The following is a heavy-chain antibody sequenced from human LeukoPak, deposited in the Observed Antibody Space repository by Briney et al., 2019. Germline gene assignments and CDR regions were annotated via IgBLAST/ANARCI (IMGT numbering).Heavy chain of an antibody. J-gene: IGHJ4*02. CDR2: MNPNNGNT. V-gene: IGHV1-8*01. CDR3: ARDRVGVGGNGWEN. D-gene: IGHD6-19*01. Sequence: ASVKVSCKASGYTFTSYDINWVRQVTGQGLERMGWMNPNNGNTGYVQKFQGRVTMTRDTSIGTAYMELSSLRSEDTAVYYCARDRVGVGGNGWENWGQGTLVTVSS. CDR1: GYTFTSYD.